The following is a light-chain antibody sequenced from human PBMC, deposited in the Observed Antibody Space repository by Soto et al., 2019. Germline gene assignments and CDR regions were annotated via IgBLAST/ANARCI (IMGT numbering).Light chain of an antibody. Sequence: DIQMTQSPSSLSASVGDRVIITCRASQTIKSHLNWYKQRPGKAPELLIYAASSWPGGVPSRVSGSGSETDFTLTVSSLQPEDFATYYCEQTYASPWTFGHGTKVEI. CDR2: AAS. CDR3: EQTYASPWT. J-gene: IGKJ1*01. V-gene: IGKV1-39*01. CDR1: QTIKSH.